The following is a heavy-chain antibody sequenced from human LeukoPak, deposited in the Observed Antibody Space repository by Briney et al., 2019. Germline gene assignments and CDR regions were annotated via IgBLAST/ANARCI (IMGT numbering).Heavy chain of an antibody. CDR1: GGSISNYY. J-gene: IGHJ6*03. CDR2: IYTSGGT. Sequence: SETLSLTCTVSGGSISNYYWSWIRQPAGKGLEWIGRIYTSGGTNYNPSLKSRVTMSVDTSKNQSSLKLSSVTAADTAVYYCARVNYYYYYMDVWGKGTTVTISS. CDR3: ARVNYYYYYMDV. V-gene: IGHV4-4*07.